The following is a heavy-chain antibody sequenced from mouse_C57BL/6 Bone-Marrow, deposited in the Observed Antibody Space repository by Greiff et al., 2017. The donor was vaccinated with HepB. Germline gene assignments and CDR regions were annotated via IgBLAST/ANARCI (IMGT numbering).Heavy chain of an antibody. CDR1: GYTFTSYG. J-gene: IGHJ3*01. CDR3: AGLRRGAWFAY. Sequence: VQLQESGAELARPGASVKLSCKASGYTFTSYGISWVKQRTGQGLEWIGEIYPRSGNTYYNEKFKGKATLTADKSSSTAYMELRSLTSEDSAVYFCAGLRRGAWFAYWGQGTLVTVSA. V-gene: IGHV1-81*01. CDR2: IYPRSGNT. D-gene: IGHD2-2*01.